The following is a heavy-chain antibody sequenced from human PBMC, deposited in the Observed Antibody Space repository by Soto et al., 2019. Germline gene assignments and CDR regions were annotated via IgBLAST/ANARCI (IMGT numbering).Heavy chain of an antibody. Sequence: EAQLVESGGDLVKPGGCLRLSCAASGITFTNAWMSWVRQAPGKGLEWVGRIKNKADGGTTDYAAPVRGRFTISRDDSKNTLFLQMNSLETEDTAVYYCTTDPGDYEDFWGRGTLVTVSS. J-gene: IGHJ4*02. V-gene: IGHV3-15*01. CDR3: TTDPGDYEDF. CDR2: IKNKADGGTT. CDR1: GITFTNAW. D-gene: IGHD4-17*01.